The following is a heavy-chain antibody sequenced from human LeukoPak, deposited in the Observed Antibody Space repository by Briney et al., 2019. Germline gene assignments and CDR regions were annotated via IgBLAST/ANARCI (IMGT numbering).Heavy chain of an antibody. CDR3: AKCGGSYWGGYYFDY. V-gene: IGHV3-23*01. J-gene: IGHJ4*02. Sequence: GGSLRLSCAASGFTFSSYGMSWVRQAPGKGLEWVSAISGSGGSTYYADSVKGRFTISRDNSKNTLYLQMNSLRAEDTAVYYCAKCGGSYWGGYYFDYWGQGTLVTVSS. CDR2: ISGSGGST. D-gene: IGHD1-26*01. CDR1: GFTFSSYG.